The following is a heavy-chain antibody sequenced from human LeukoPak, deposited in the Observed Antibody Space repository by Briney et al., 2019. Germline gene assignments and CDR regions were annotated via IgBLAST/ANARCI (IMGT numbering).Heavy chain of an antibody. Sequence: GGSLRLSCAASGFTFSRYWMRWVRQAPGKGLEWVANIKEDGSEKYYVDSVKGRFTISRDNAKNSLYLQTNSLRAEDTAVYYCASQFWWAAVAGTALDSWGQGTRVTVSS. J-gene: IGHJ4*02. CDR3: ASQFWWAAVAGTALDS. CDR1: GFTFSRYW. D-gene: IGHD6-19*01. V-gene: IGHV3-7*05. CDR2: IKEDGSEK.